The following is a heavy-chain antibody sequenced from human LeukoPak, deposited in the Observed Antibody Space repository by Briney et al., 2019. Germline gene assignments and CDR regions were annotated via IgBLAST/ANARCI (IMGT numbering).Heavy chain of an antibody. CDR1: GFTFSSYA. CDR2: ISYDGSNK. Sequence: PGRSLRLSCAASGFTFSSYAMHWVRQAPGKGLEWVAVISYDGSNKYYADSVKGRFTISRDNSKNTLYLQMNSLRAEDTAVYYCARQWLVPSINYYYYYGMDVWGQGTTVTVSS. D-gene: IGHD6-19*01. CDR3: ARQWLVPSINYYYYYGMDV. J-gene: IGHJ6*02. V-gene: IGHV3-30-3*01.